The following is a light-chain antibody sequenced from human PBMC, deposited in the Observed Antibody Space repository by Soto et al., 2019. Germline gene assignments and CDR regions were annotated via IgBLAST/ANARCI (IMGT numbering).Light chain of an antibody. V-gene: IGKV1-39*01. Sequence: DIQMTQSPSSLSASVGARVTITCRASQSISNYLNWYQQKPGKAPKLLIYAASSLQSGVRSRFSGRRSGTAFTLTISSLQPEDFATYFCEQSYSTPPVTFGPGTKVDIK. CDR3: EQSYSTPPVT. CDR2: AAS. CDR1: QSISNY. J-gene: IGKJ3*01.